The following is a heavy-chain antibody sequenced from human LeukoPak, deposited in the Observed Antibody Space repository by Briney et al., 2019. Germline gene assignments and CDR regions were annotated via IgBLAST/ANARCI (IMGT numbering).Heavy chain of an antibody. Sequence: GGSLRLSCAASGFTFSSYAMSWVRQAPGKGLEWVSAISGSGGSTYYADPVKGRFTISRDNSKNTLYLQMNSLRAEDTAVYYCAKDWGTEYYDILTGYPPPDYWGQGTLVTVSS. D-gene: IGHD3-9*01. J-gene: IGHJ4*02. CDR2: ISGSGGST. CDR3: AKDWGTEYYDILTGYPPPDY. CDR1: GFTFSSYA. V-gene: IGHV3-23*01.